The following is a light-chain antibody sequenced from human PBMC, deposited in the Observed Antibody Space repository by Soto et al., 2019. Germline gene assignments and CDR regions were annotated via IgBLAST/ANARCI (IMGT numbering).Light chain of an antibody. CDR1: SSDVGGYNY. Sequence: QSALAQPASVSGSPGQSITISCSGTSSDVGGYNYVSWYQHHPGKAPKLLIYEVTNRPSGVSNRFSGSKSGNTASLTISGLQAEDEAAYYCKSYTIISTWVFGGGTKLTVL. V-gene: IGLV2-14*01. CDR2: EVT. J-gene: IGLJ3*02. CDR3: KSYTIISTWV.